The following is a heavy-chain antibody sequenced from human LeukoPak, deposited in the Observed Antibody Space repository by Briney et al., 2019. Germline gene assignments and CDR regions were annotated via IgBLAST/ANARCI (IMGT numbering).Heavy chain of an antibody. CDR1: GGSISSSSYY. D-gene: IGHD3-16*01. CDR3: ARRGLWTPIDY. J-gene: IGHJ4*02. V-gene: IGHV4-61*05. CDR2: IYYSGST. Sequence: SETLSLTCTVSGGSISSSSYYWSWIRQPPGKGLEWIGYIYYSGSTNYNPSLKSRVTISVDTSKNQFSLKLSSVTAADTAVYYCARRGLWTPIDYWGQGTLVTVSS.